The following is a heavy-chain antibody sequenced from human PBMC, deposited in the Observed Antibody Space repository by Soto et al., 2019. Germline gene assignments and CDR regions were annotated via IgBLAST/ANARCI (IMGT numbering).Heavy chain of an antibody. D-gene: IGHD2-21*02. CDR1: GGSISSGDYY. Sequence: PSETLSLTCTVSGGSISSGDYYWSWIRQPPGKGLEWIGYIYYSGSTYYNPSLKSRVTISVDTSKNQFSLKLSSVTAADTAVYYCARALAYCGGDCYRYFQHWGQGTLVTVS. V-gene: IGHV4-30-4*01. J-gene: IGHJ1*01. CDR3: ARALAYCGGDCYRYFQH. CDR2: IYYSGST.